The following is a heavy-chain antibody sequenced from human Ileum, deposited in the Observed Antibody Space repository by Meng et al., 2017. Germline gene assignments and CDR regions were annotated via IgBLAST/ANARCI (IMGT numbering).Heavy chain of an antibody. Sequence: SETLSLTCAVYGGSFSGYYWSWIRQPPGKGLEWIGEINHSGSTNYNPSLKSRVTISADTSKNQFSLKQSSVTAADTAVYYCARGRWSEQACLDYWGQGALVTVSS. J-gene: IGHJ4*02. CDR1: GGSFSGYY. CDR3: ARGRWSEQACLDY. D-gene: IGHD3-3*01. CDR2: INHSGST. V-gene: IGHV4-34*01.